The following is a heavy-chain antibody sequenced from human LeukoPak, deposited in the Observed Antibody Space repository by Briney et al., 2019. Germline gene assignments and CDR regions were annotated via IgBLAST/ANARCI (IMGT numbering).Heavy chain of an antibody. CDR1: GFTFSTSG. CDR3: ARGYCSSTDCHLAIHFEY. V-gene: IGHV3-48*02. Sequence: PGGSLRLSCAASGFTFSTSGLGWVRQAPGKGLEWLSYITSSTKTLYMDSVQGRFTISRDNAKNSLYLQMDSLREEDTAVYYCARGYCSSTDCHLAIHFEYWGQGTLVTVSS. CDR2: ITSSTKTL. D-gene: IGHD2-2*01. J-gene: IGHJ4*02.